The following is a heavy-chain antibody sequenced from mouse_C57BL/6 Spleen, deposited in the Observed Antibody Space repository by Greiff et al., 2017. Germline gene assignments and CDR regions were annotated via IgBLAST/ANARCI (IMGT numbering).Heavy chain of an antibody. CDR3: ARYGSSNAMDY. CDR2: IDPNSGGT. D-gene: IGHD1-1*01. V-gene: IGHV1-72*01. CDR1: GYTFTSYW. Sequence: QVQLQQPGAELVKPGASVKLSCKASGYTFTSYWMHWVKQRPGRGLEWIGRIDPNSGGTKYNEKFKSKATLTVDKPSSTAYMQLSCLTSEDSAVYYCARYGSSNAMDYWGQGTSVTVSS. J-gene: IGHJ4*01.